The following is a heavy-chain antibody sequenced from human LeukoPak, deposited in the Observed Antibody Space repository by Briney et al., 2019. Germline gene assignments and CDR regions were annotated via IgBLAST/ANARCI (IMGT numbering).Heavy chain of an antibody. Sequence: SETLSLTCTVSGGSINNYYWSWIRQPPGKGLEWIGYIYYSGSTNYNPSVKSRVTISVDTSKNQFPLEVTSVTAADTAVYFCARGGWSYDYWGQGTLVTVSS. CDR2: IYYSGST. CDR1: GGSINNYY. J-gene: IGHJ4*02. CDR3: ARGGWSYDY. V-gene: IGHV4-59*01.